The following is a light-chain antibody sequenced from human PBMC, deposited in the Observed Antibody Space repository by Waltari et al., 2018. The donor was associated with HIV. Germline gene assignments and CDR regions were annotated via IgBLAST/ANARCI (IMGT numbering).Light chain of an antibody. V-gene: IGKV2-28*01. CDR3: RQGLQTPGT. J-gene: IGKJ1*01. Sequence: DIVMTQSPVFLPVTPGEPPSISCRSSQSLLERDRYDFVHWYFQRPGQSPHLLFDSSSNRASGVPNRVSGSGSGTDYILNISRVEAEDFGVYYCRQGLQTPGTFGQGTKVEVK. CDR1: QSLLERDRYDF. CDR2: SSS.